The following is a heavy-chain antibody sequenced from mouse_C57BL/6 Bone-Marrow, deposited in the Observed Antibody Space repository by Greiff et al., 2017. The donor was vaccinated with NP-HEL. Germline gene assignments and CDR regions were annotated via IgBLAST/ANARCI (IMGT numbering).Heavy chain of an antibody. Sequence: VQLQQSGPELVKPGASVKISCKASGYTFTDYYMNWVKQSHGKSLEWIGDINPNNGGTSYNQKFKGKATLTVDKSSSTAYMELRSLTSEDSAVYYCARFLDDPPFAYWGQGTLVTVSA. J-gene: IGHJ3*01. CDR1: GYTFTDYY. V-gene: IGHV1-26*01. CDR3: ARFLDDPPFAY. D-gene: IGHD2-3*01. CDR2: INPNNGGT.